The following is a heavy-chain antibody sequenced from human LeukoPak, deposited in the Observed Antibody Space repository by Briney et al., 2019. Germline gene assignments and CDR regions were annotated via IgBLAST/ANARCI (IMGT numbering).Heavy chain of an antibody. CDR1: GFTFNTYA. CDR3: ARERLGAVTFDDAFDM. J-gene: IGHJ3*02. Sequence: GGSLRLSCAASGFTFNTYAMHWVRQAPGKGLEYVSAISSNGGRTYYANSVRGRFTISRDNSKNTLYLQMGSLRAEDMAVYYCARERLGAVTFDDAFDMWGQGTMVTVSS. D-gene: IGHD3-3*01. V-gene: IGHV3-64*01. CDR2: ISSNGGRT.